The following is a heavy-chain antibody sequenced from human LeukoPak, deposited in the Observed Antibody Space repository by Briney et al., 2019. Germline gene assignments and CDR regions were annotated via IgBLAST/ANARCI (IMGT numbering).Heavy chain of an antibody. Sequence: ASVKVSRKASGYTFTGYYMHWVRQAPGQGLEWMGWINPNSGGTNYAQKFQGRVTMTRDTSTSTAYMELSRLRSDDTAVYYCARGGYQRTYYYFDYWGERTLVTVSS. V-gene: IGHV1-2*02. CDR1: GYTFTGYY. CDR3: ARGGYQRTYYYFDY. J-gene: IGHJ4*02. CDR2: INPNSGGT. D-gene: IGHD2-2*01.